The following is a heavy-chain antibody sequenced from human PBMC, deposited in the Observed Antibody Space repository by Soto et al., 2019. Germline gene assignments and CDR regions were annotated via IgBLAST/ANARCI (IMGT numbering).Heavy chain of an antibody. CDR3: AKDDLRFPFDP. V-gene: IGHV3-23*01. Sequence: EVQLLESGGGLAQPGGSLRLSCVASGFTFSNYAMSWVRQAPGKGLEWVSSVSDSGGSTYYADSVKGRFTISRDSSKNTLYLRMNNLRADDTAVYYCAKDDLRFPFDPWGQGTLVTVSS. D-gene: IGHD5-12*01. J-gene: IGHJ5*02. CDR1: GFTFSNYA. CDR2: VSDSGGST.